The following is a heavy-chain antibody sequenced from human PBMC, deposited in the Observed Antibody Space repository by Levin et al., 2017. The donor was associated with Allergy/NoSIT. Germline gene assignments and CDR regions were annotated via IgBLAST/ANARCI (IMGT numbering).Heavy chain of an antibody. D-gene: IGHD3-10*01. CDR2: IRSKAYGGTT. CDR3: TRYVGSADY. Sequence: GGSLRLSCIASGFTFGDYAMSWFRQAPGKGPEWVGFIRSKAYGGTTEYPPSVKGRFTISRDDSKSIAYLQMNSLQTEDTAVYYCTRYVGSADYWGQGTRASGSP. CDR1: GFTFGDYA. J-gene: IGHJ4*02. V-gene: IGHV3-49*03.